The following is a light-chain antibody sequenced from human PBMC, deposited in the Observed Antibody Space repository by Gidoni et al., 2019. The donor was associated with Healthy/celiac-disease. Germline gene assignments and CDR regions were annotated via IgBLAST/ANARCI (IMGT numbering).Light chain of an antibody. CDR2: AAS. J-gene: IGKJ3*01. V-gene: IGKV1-39*01. CDR1: QSISSY. Sequence: DIQMTQSPFSLSASVGDRVTITCRASQSISSYLNWYQQKPGKAPKLLIYAASSLQSGVPSRFSGSGSGTDFTLTISRLQPEDFATYYCQQSYSTLTFGPGTKVDIK. CDR3: QQSYSTLT.